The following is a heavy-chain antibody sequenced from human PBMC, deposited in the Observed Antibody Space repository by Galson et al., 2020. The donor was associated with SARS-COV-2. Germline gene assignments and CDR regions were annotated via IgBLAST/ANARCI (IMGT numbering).Heavy chain of an antibody. V-gene: IGHV3-9*01. D-gene: IGHD2-15*01. Sequence: GGSLRLSCAASGFTFDDYAMHWVRQAPGKGLEWVSGISWNSGSIGYADSVKGRFTISRDNAKNSLYLQMNSLRAEDTALYYCAKDRSPVVVVARFLLLDPYFDLWGRGTLVTVSS. CDR2: ISWNSGSI. J-gene: IGHJ2*01. CDR1: GFTFDDYA. CDR3: AKDRSPVVVVARFLLLDPYFDL.